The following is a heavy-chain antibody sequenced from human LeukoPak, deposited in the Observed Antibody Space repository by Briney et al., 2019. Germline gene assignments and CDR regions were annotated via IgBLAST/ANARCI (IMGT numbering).Heavy chain of an antibody. D-gene: IGHD2-15*01. Sequence: SETLSLTCTVSGVSISSYSLSWIRQPPGKGLEWVSYMYYSASTNYNPYLKSRLTIPVDTSKHQFSLKLSHVTAADTAVYYCARSGYCSGGSCYSEGEWFDPWGQRTLVTVSS. V-gene: IGHV4-59*01. CDR3: ARSGYCSGGSCYSEGEWFDP. CDR2: MYYSAST. CDR1: GVSISSYS. J-gene: IGHJ5*02.